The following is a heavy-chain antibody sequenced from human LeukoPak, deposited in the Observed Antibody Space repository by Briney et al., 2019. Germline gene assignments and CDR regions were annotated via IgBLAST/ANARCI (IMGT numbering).Heavy chain of an antibody. D-gene: IGHD1-26*01. CDR1: GGSFSGYY. CDR3: ARGVGVRLRMDV. CDR2: INHSGST. V-gene: IGHV4-34*01. J-gene: IGHJ6*02. Sequence: SETLSLTRAVYGGSFSGYYWSWIRQPPGKGLEWIGEINHSGSTNYNPSLKSRVTISVDTSKNQFSLKLSSVTAADTAVYYCARGVGVRLRMDVWGQGTTVTVSS.